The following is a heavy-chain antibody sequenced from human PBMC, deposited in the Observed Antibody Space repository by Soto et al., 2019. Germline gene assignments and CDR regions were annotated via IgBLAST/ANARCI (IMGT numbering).Heavy chain of an antibody. J-gene: IGHJ3*02. CDR1: GFTFSSYG. V-gene: IGHV3-30*18. D-gene: IGHD4-17*01. Sequence: QVQLVESGGGVVQPGRSLRLSCAASGFTFSSYGMHWVRQAPGKGLEWVAVISYDGSNKYYADSVKGRFTISRDNSKNTLYLQMHSLRAEDRAVYYCAKAATVVQGAFDIWGQGTMVTVSS. CDR2: ISYDGSNK. CDR3: AKAATVVQGAFDI.